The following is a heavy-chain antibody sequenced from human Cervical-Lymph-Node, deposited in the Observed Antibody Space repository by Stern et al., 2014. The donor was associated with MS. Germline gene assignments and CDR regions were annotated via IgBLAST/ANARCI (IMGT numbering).Heavy chain of an antibody. CDR2: IIPIFGTA. Sequence: QMQLVQSGAEVKKPGSSVKVSCKASGGTFSSYAISWVRQAPGQGLEWMGGIIPIFGTANYAQKFQGRVTITADESTSTAYMELSSLRSEDTAVYYCARVVLCSSTSCHRGLDYWGQGTLVTVSS. J-gene: IGHJ4*02. V-gene: IGHV1-69*01. CDR3: ARVVLCSSTSCHRGLDY. CDR1: GGTFSSYA. D-gene: IGHD2-2*01.